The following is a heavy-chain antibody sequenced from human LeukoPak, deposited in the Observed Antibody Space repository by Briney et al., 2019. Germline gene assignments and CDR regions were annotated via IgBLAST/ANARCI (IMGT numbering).Heavy chain of an antibody. Sequence: GGSLRLSCAAFGFTSSDYYMTWIRQPPGKGPEWISYISSSGGTTTYVDSVKGRFTISRDNAKNSLYLQMNSLRADDTAVYYCARSNYYTVDVWGQGTAVTVSS. CDR2: ISSSGGTT. CDR1: GFTSSDYY. V-gene: IGHV3-11*01. CDR3: ARSNYYTVDV. J-gene: IGHJ6*02.